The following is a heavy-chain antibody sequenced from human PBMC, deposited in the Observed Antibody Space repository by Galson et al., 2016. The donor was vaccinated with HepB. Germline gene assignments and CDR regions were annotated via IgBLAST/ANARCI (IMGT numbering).Heavy chain of an antibody. V-gene: IGHV3-33*01. J-gene: IGHJ4*02. Sequence: SLRLSCAASGFTFSSYGMHWVRQAPGKGLEWVAVIWYDGSNKYYADSVKGRFTISRDNSKNTLYLQMNSLRAEDTAVYYCAVSSGWRPEFDYWGQGTLVTRSS. CDR1: GFTFSSYG. D-gene: IGHD6-19*01. CDR3: AVSSGWRPEFDY. CDR2: IWYDGSNK.